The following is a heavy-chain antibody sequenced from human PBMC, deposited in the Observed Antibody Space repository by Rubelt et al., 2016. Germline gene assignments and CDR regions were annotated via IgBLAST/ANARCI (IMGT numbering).Heavy chain of an antibody. V-gene: IGHV1-18*01. Sequence: LEWGGWVSAYNGNTNYAQKLQGRVTMTTDTSTSTAYMELRSLRSDDTAVYYCARGRAYFDYWGQGTLVTVSS. CDR2: VSAYNGNT. CDR3: ARGRAYFDY. J-gene: IGHJ4*02.